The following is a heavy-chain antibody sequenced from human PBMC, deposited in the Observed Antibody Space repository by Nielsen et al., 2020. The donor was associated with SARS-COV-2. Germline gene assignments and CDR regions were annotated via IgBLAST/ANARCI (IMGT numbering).Heavy chain of an antibody. J-gene: IGHJ6*02. CDR3: ARGYKKIRSITIFGVVSYYYYGMDV. D-gene: IGHD3-3*01. Sequence: ASVKVSCKASGYTFTSYAMNWVRQAPGQGLEWMGWMNPNSGNTGYAQKFQGRVTMTRNTSISTAYMELSSLRSEDTAVYYCARGYKKIRSITIFGVVSYYYYGMDVWGQGTTVTVSS. CDR2: MNPNSGNT. CDR1: GYTFTSYA. V-gene: IGHV1-8*02.